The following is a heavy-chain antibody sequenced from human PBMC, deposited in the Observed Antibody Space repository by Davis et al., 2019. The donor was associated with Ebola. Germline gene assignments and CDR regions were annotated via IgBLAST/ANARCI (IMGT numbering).Heavy chain of an antibody. J-gene: IGHJ4*02. CDR2: IYYDVNT. Sequence: SETLSLTCTVSRGSISSHYWSWIRQSPGMGLEWIGHIYYDVNTKYSPSLKSRVTISSDTSKNQFSLTLTSMTVADSAVYYCARDDVPGLLDSWGLGARVIVSS. CDR1: RGSISSHY. V-gene: IGHV4-59*08. CDR3: ARDDVPGLLDS. D-gene: IGHD3-10*02.